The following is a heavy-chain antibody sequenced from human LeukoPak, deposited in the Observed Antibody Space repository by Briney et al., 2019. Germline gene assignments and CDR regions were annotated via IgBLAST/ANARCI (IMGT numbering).Heavy chain of an antibody. J-gene: IGHJ6*02. D-gene: IGHD3-3*01. CDR1: GGSITTYY. CDR2: IYHSGST. Sequence: SETLSLTCTVSGGSITTYYWSWIRQSPGKGLEWIGYIYHSGSTNYNPSLKSRVTISVDTSKNQFSLKLSSVTAADTAVYYCARDPEYYDFWSGLYYHYGMDVWGQGTTVTVSS. V-gene: IGHV4-59*01. CDR3: ARDPEYYDFWSGLYYHYGMDV.